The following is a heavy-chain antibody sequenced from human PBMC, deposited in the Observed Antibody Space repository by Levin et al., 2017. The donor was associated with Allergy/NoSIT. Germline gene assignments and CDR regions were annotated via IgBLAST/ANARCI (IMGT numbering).Heavy chain of an antibody. D-gene: IGHD3-22*01. CDR2: ISYDGSNK. CDR3: ARDWGGYYDSSGYRGWNAFDI. Sequence: GESLKISCAASGFTFSSYAMHWVRQAPGKGLEWVAVISYDGSNKYYADSVKGRFTISRDNSKNTLSLQMNSLRAEDTAVYYCARDWGGYYDSSGYRGWNAFDIWGQGTMVTVSS. CDR1: GFTFSSYA. J-gene: IGHJ3*02. V-gene: IGHV3-30*04.